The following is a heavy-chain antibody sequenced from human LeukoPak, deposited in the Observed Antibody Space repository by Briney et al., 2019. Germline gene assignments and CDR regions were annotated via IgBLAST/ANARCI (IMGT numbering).Heavy chain of an antibody. Sequence: AASVKVSCRASGYTFTSYGISWVRQAPGQGLEWMGWISAYNGNTNYAQKLQGRVTMTTDTSTSTAYMELRSLRSDDTAVYYCARIVGDYDILTGYYMDYYYYYMDVWGKGTTVTVSS. D-gene: IGHD3-9*01. J-gene: IGHJ6*03. CDR3: ARIVGDYDILTGYYMDYYYYYMDV. CDR2: ISAYNGNT. V-gene: IGHV1-18*01. CDR1: GYTFTSYG.